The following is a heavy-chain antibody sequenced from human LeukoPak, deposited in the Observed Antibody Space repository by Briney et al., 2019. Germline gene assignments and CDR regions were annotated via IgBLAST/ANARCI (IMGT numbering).Heavy chain of an antibody. D-gene: IGHD2-2*01. CDR3: ARGVGYCSSTSCYWWFDP. CDR2: INSDGSST. J-gene: IGHJ5*02. CDR1: GFTFSSYW. V-gene: IGHV3-74*01. Sequence: AGGSLRLSCAASGFTFSSYWMHWVRQAPGKGLVWVSRINSDGSSTSYADSVKGRFTISRDKAKNTLYLQMNSLRAEDTAVYYCARGVGYCSSTSCYWWFDPWGQGTLVTVSS.